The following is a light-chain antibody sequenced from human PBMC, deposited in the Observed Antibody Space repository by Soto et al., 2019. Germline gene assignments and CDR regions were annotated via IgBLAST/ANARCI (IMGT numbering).Light chain of an antibody. CDR3: NSYTSSITLV. Sequence: QSALTQPASVSGSPGQSITISCTGTSSDVGAYDYVSWYQQHPGKAPKLMIYDVSNRPSGVSNRFSGSKSGNTASLTISGVQAEYEADYYFNSYTSSITLVFGGGTQLTVL. V-gene: IGLV2-14*03. J-gene: IGLJ2*01. CDR1: SSDVGAYDY. CDR2: DVS.